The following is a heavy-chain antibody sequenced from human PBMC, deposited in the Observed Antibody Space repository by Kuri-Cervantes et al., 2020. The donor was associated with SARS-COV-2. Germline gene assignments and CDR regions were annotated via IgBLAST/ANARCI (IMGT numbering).Heavy chain of an antibody. D-gene: IGHD7-27*01. V-gene: IGHV4-39*01. CDR3: ARNWGRYYFDY. J-gene: IGHJ4*02. Sequence: GSLRLSCTVSGGSISSSSYYWGWIRQPPGKGLEWIGSIYYSGSTYYNPSLKSRVTISVDTSKNQFSLKLSSVTAADTAVYYCARNWGRYYFDYWAREPWSPSPQ. CDR1: GGSISSSSYY. CDR2: IYYSGST.